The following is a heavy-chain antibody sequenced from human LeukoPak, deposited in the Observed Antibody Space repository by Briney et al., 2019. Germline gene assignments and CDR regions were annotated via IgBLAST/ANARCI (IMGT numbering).Heavy chain of an antibody. Sequence: PGGSLRLSCAASGFTFSSYAMHWVRQAPGKGLEWGAVISYDGSNKYYADSVKGRFTISRDNSKNTLYLQMNSLRAEDTAVYYCARGYCSSTSCYRRGNWFDPWGQGTLVTVSS. D-gene: IGHD2-2*01. J-gene: IGHJ5*02. CDR1: GFTFSSYA. CDR2: ISYDGSNK. CDR3: ARGYCSSTSCYRRGNWFDP. V-gene: IGHV3-30*04.